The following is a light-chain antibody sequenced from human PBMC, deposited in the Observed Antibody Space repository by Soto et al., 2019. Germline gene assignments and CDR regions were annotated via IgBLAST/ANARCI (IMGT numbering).Light chain of an antibody. CDR2: AAS. Sequence: IQLTQSPSSLSASVGDRVTITCRASQRISNLLNWYQQKPGKAPALLIYAASTLQPGVPSRFSGSGSGTDFTLTISSLQPEDFATYYCQQSYINTAWTFSQGTKLEI. V-gene: IGKV1-39*01. J-gene: IGKJ1*01. CDR3: QQSYINTAWT. CDR1: QRISNL.